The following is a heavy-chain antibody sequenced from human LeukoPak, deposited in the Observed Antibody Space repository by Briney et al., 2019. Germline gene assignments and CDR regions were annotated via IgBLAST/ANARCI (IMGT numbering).Heavy chain of an antibody. CDR1: GFTFSSYW. D-gene: IGHD5-18*01. CDR3: ARDAGYGYDRFDY. J-gene: IGHJ4*02. V-gene: IGHV3-7*01. CDR2: IKQDGSEE. Sequence: PGGSLRLSCAASGFTFSSYWMSWVRQAPGKGLEWVANIKQDGSEEYYVDSVKGRSTISRDNAKNSLYLQMNSLRAEDTAVYYCARDAGYGYDRFDYWGQGTQVTVSS.